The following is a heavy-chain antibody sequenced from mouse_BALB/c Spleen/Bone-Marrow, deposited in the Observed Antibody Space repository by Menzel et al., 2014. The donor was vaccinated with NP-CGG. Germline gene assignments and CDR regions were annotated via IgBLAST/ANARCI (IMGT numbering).Heavy chain of an antibody. Sequence: QVQLQQSGPELVKPGASVKMSCKASGYTFXSYFIHWVKQRPGQGLEWIGWIYPGDGSTNYNEKFKGKTTLTADKSSSTAYMLLSSLTSEDSAIYFCARGAPYYFDYWGQGTTLTVSS. V-gene: IGHV1S56*01. CDR3: ARGAPYYFDY. CDR1: GYTFXSYF. CDR2: IYPGDGST. J-gene: IGHJ2*01. D-gene: IGHD3-1*01.